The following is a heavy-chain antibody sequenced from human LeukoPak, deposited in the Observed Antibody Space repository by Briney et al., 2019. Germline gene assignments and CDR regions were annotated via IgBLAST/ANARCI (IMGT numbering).Heavy chain of an antibody. V-gene: IGHV3-74*01. J-gene: IGHJ4*02. Sequence: GASLRLSCAASGFTFCTYWMNWVRQAPGKGLVWVSRINSDGSTTRYADSVKGRFTISTDNAKNTLYLQMNFLGAEDTAVYYCASGIAADEAVAIEYWGKRPLVTVSS. D-gene: IGHD6-13*01. CDR1: GFTFCTYW. CDR2: INSDGSTT. CDR3: ASGIAADEAVAIEY.